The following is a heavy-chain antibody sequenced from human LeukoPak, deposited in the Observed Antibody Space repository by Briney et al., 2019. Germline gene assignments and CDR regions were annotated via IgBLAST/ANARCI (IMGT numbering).Heavy chain of an antibody. D-gene: IGHD5-12*01. CDR3: ARDQAIDIRAYDI. Sequence: GGSLRLSCAASGSAFSGDNMNWVRQAPGKGLGWVSFIDAGGSYIRYADSVKGRFTISRDNAKNSLFLQMNSLRAEDTAMYFCARDQAIDIRAYDIWGQGTMVTVSS. J-gene: IGHJ3*02. V-gene: IGHV3-21*01. CDR2: IDAGGSYI. CDR1: GSAFSGDN.